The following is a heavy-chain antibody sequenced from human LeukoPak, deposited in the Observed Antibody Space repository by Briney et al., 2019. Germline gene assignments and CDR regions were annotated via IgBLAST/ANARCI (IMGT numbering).Heavy chain of an antibody. CDR2: VSGGSSNT. CDR3: AKEASGYSFSDW. CDR1: GFTFSNYA. D-gene: IGHD1-26*01. Sequence: LTGGSLRLSCVASGFTFSNYAMSWVRQASGKGLEWVSAVSGGSSNTYYADSVKGRFTISRDNSKNTLYLQMNSLRADDTAIYYCAKEASGYSFSDWWGQGTLVTVSS. J-gene: IGHJ4*02. V-gene: IGHV3-23*01.